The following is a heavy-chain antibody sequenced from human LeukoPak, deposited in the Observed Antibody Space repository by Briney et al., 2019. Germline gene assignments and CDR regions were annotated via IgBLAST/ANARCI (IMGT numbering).Heavy chain of an antibody. J-gene: IGHJ4*02. D-gene: IGHD3-16*01. CDR3: AKLSVSRIRWGAFDY. V-gene: IGHV3-30*18. CDR1: GFTFSNYG. Sequence: PGGSLRLSCAASGFTFSNYGMHWVRQAPGKGLEWVAVISYDGSSEFHADSVKGRFTISRDNSKNTLYLQMNSLRAEDTAVYYCAKLSVSRIRWGAFDYWGQGTLVTVSS. CDR2: ISYDGSSE.